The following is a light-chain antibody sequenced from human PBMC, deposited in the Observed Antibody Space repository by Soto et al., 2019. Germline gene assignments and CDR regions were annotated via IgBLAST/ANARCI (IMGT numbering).Light chain of an antibody. J-gene: IGKJ1*01. CDR3: QQYGSSPPWT. CDR2: TTS. Sequence: EIVLTQSPGTLSLSPGERATLSCTASQSVTSSCLAWYQRKPGQAPRLLIHTTSTRATDIPDRFSGSGSGTDFTLTISRLEPEDFAVYYCQQYGSSPPWTFGQGTKVEIK. CDR1: QSVTSSC. V-gene: IGKV3-20*01.